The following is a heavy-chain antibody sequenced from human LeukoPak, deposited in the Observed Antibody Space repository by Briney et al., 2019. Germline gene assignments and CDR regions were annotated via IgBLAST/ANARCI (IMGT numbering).Heavy chain of an antibody. CDR3: AREICGSYYFDY. J-gene: IGHJ4*02. CDR1: GGSFSGYY. CDR2: IYYSGST. V-gene: IGHV4-59*01. D-gene: IGHD3-16*02. Sequence: SETLSLTCAVYGGSFSGYYWSWIRQPPGKGLERIGYIYYSGSTNYNPSLKSRVTISVDTSKNQFSLKLSSVTAADTAVYYCAREICGSYYFDYWGQGTLVTVSS.